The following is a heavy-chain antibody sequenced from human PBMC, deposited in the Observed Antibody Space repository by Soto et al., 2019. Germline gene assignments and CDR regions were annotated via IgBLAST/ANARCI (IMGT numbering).Heavy chain of an antibody. CDR1: GGSISDYY. J-gene: IGHJ6*02. D-gene: IGHD4-17*01. CDR2: IDYSGRP. Sequence: SETLSLTCTVSGGSISDYYWSWIRLPPGKGLEWIGYIDYSGRPKYSPSLKSRVTISVDTSKNQFSLKLISVTAADTAVYYCARVPMRFGDYGDYFYYGLDVWGQGTTVTVSS. CDR3: ARVPMRFGDYGDYFYYGLDV. V-gene: IGHV4-59*01.